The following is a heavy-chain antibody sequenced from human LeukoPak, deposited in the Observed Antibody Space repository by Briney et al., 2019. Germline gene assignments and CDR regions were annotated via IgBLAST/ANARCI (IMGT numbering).Heavy chain of an antibody. Sequence: SGGSLRLSCTASGFTFGDYAMSWFRQAPGKGLEWVGFIRSKAYGGTTEYAASVKGRFTISRDDSKSIAYLQMNSLKTEDTAVYYCTRDRLAFGGVSKWFDPWGQGTLVTVSS. CDR3: TRDRLAFGGVSKWFDP. D-gene: IGHD3-16*01. CDR1: GFTFGDYA. CDR2: IRSKAYGGTT. V-gene: IGHV3-49*03. J-gene: IGHJ5*02.